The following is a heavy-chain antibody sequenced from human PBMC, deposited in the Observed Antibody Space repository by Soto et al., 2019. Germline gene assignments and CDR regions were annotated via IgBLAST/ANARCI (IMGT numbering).Heavy chain of an antibody. D-gene: IGHD6-19*01. CDR2: ILSDGSKQ. CDR1: RFTFSYYA. CDR3: ARDLVAGTNY. Sequence: GSLRLSCAASRFTFSYYAMHWIRQAPGKGLEWMAVILSDGSKQYYAESVKGRFTISRDNSKNTLYLQMNSLRAEDTAVYYCARDLVAGTNYWGQGTLVTVSS. J-gene: IGHJ4*02. V-gene: IGHV3-30*04.